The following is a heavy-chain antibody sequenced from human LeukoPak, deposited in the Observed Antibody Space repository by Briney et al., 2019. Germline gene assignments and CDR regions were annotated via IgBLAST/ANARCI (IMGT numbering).Heavy chain of an antibody. J-gene: IGHJ4*02. CDR3: ARDNYYDSGGYYDDY. CDR2: ISAYNGNT. V-gene: IGHV1-18*01. Sequence: ASVKVSCKASGYTFTSYGISWVRQAPGQGLEWMGWISAYNGNTNYAQKLQGRVTMTTDTSTSTAYMELRSLRSDDTAVYYCARDNYYDSGGYYDDYWGQGTLVTVSS. D-gene: IGHD3-22*01. CDR1: GYTFTSYG.